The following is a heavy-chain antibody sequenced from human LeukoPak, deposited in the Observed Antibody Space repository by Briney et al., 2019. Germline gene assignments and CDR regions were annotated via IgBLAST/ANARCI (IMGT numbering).Heavy chain of an antibody. J-gene: IGHJ4*02. Sequence: SETLSLTCTVSGGSISSYYWSWIRQPPGKGLEWIGYIYYSGSTNYNPSLKSRVTISVDTSKNQFSLKLSSVTAADTAVYYCARGSWWDDYSNYALDYWGQGTLVTVSS. CDR3: ARGSWWDDYSNYALDY. D-gene: IGHD4-11*01. CDR1: GGSISSYY. V-gene: IGHV4-59*01. CDR2: IYYSGST.